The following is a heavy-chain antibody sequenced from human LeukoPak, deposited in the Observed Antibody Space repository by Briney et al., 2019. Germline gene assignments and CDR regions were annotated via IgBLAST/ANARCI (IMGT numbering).Heavy chain of an antibody. D-gene: IGHD1-26*01. J-gene: IGHJ4*02. CDR3: ARDRHSGSFYGYFDY. V-gene: IGHV3-30-3*01. CDR1: GFTFSSYA. Sequence: GGSLRLSCAASGFTFSSYAMHWVRQAPGKGLEWVACISSDGTSKHYADSVKGRFTISRDDSKSTLYLQMSSLRAEDTAVYFCARDRHSGSFYGYFDYWGQGTLVTVSS. CDR2: ISSDGTSK.